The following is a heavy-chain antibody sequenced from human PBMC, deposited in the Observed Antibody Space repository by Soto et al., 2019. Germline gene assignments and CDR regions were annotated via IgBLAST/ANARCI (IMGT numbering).Heavy chain of an antibody. V-gene: IGHV3-33*01. CDR2: IQYDGSKK. Sequence: GGSLRLSCAASGFTFSHYGMHWVRQAPGKGLEWVAAIQYDGSKKYYADSVKGRFAISRDSSTDTVYLQMNTLRAEDTALYYCARDDCGRPSCLAYWGQGTLVTVSS. D-gene: IGHD2-2*01. CDR3: ARDDCGRPSCLAY. J-gene: IGHJ4*02. CDR1: GFTFSHYG.